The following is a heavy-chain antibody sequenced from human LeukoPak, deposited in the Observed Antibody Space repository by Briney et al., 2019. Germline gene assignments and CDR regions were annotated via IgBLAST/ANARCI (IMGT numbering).Heavy chain of an antibody. CDR1: GYTFTTYW. J-gene: IGHJ4*02. Sequence: ESLKISCTGSGYTFTTYWIGWVRQMPGKGLEWMGIIYPGDSDPRYSPSFQRQVTLTADTSISTAYLQWSSMKASDSAMYYCVRHGLGSSWFGFDYWGQGTLVTVSS. V-gene: IGHV5-51*01. CDR2: IYPGDSDP. CDR3: VRHGLGSSWFGFDY. D-gene: IGHD6-13*01.